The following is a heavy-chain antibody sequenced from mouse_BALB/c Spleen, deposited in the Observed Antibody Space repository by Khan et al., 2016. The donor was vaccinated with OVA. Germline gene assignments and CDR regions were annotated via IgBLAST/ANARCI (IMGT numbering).Heavy chain of an antibody. CDR2: INTHSGVP. V-gene: IGHV9-4*02. Sequence: QVQLKQSGPELKKSGETVRISCKASGYTFTTAGMQWVQKMPGKGLKWIGWINTHSGVPKYAEDFKGRFAFSLETSASTAYLQITNLKNEDTATYFCARGGDAYYRYDGGAMDYWGQGTSVTVSS. J-gene: IGHJ4*01. CDR3: ARGGDAYYRYDGGAMDY. CDR1: GYTFTTAG. D-gene: IGHD2-14*01.